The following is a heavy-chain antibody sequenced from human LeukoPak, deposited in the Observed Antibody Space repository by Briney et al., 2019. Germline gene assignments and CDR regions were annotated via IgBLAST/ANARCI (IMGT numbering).Heavy chain of an antibody. V-gene: IGHV1-46*01. Sequence: ASVKVSCKASGYTFTSYYMHWVRQAPGQGLEWMGIINPSGGSTSYAQKFQGRVTMTRDMSTSTVYMELSSLRSEDTAVYYCARAPWELLPLDYWGQGTLVTVSS. J-gene: IGHJ4*02. CDR1: GYTFTSYY. CDR2: INPSGGST. CDR3: ARAPWELLPLDY. D-gene: IGHD1-26*01.